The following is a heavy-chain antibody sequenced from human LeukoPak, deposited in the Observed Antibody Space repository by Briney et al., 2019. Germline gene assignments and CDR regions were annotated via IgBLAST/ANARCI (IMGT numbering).Heavy chain of an antibody. V-gene: IGHV4-39*01. CDR1: GGSISSRSSY. CDR2: IYYSGNT. J-gene: IGHJ4*02. D-gene: IGHD3-10*01. CDR3: ARHTHYYAAFPCFDY. Sequence: SETLSLTCTVSGGSISSRSSYWGWIRQPPGKGLEWIGSIYYSGNTYYNPSLKSRVTKSVDTSKNQFSLKLSSVTAADTAVYYCARHTHYYAAFPCFDYWGQGTLVTVSS.